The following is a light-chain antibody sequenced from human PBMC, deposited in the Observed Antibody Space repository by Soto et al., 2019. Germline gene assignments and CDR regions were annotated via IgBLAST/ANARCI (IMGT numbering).Light chain of an antibody. CDR3: QHGYVAPYN. CDR1: QDINVY. V-gene: IGKV1-39*01. CDR2: SAS. Sequence: DIQMTQSPSSVSASIGDTVTISCRASQDINVYLNWYQQKPGEVPKLLIYSASSLHSGVTSRFTGSGSETDFTLTIRSLQPEDFATYYCQHGYVAPYNFGQGTKV. J-gene: IGKJ2*01.